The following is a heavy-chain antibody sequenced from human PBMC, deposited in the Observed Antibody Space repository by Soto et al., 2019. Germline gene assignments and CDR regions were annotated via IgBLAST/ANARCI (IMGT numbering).Heavy chain of an antibody. J-gene: IGHJ3*02. CDR2: MNPNSGNT. CDR1: GYTFTSYD. Sequence: GASVKVSCKASGYTFTSYDINWVRQAAGQGLEWMGWMNPNSGNTGYAQKFKGRVTMTRNTSISTAYMELSSLRSEDTAVYYCARGALVVASTHDAFDIWGQGTMVTVSS. CDR3: ARGALVVASTHDAFDI. D-gene: IGHD2-15*01. V-gene: IGHV1-8*01.